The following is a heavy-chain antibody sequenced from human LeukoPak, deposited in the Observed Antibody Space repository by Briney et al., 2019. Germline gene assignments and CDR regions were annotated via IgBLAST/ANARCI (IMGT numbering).Heavy chain of an antibody. CDR1: GGSISSSSYY. CDR2: IYCSGST. J-gene: IGHJ4*02. D-gene: IGHD1-26*01. V-gene: IGHV4-39*01. CDR3: ARLRGSYFDY. Sequence: SETLSLTCTVSGGSISSSSYYWGWIRQPPGKGLEWIGSIYCSGSTYYNPSLKSRVTISVDTSKNQFSLKLSSVTAADTAVYYCARLRGSYFDYWGQGTLVTVSS.